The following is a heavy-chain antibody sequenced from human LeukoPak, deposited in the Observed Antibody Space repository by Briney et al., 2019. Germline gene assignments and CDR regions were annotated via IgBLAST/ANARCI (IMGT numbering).Heavy chain of an antibody. V-gene: IGHV4-59*11. D-gene: IGHD3-22*01. Sequence: SETLSLTCTVSGGSNSSLYWSWLRQPPGKGLEWIGYVHHSGSTNYNPSLKSRVTISIDTSKNQFSLKLSPVTAADTAVYYCARGYYDNSGYSNPFDYWGQGTLVTVSS. CDR2: VHHSGST. CDR1: GGSNSSLY. J-gene: IGHJ4*02. CDR3: ARGYYDNSGYSNPFDY.